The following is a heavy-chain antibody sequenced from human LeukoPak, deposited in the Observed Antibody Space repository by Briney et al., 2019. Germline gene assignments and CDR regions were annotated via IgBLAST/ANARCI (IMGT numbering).Heavy chain of an antibody. CDR1: GGSFSGYY. CDR3: ARPHGRGCSYGYGIYYFDY. V-gene: IGHV4-34*01. D-gene: IGHD5-18*01. J-gene: IGHJ4*02. Sequence: PSETLSLTCAVYGGSFSGYYWSWIRQPPGKGLEWIGEINHSGSTNYNPSLKSRVTISVDTSKNQFSLKLSSVTAADTAVYYCARPHGRGCSYGYGIYYFDYWGQGTLVTVSS. CDR2: INHSGST.